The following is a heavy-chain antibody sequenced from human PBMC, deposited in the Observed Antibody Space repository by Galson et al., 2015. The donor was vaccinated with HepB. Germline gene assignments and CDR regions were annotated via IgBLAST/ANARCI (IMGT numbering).Heavy chain of an antibody. J-gene: IGHJ4*02. CDR1: GYTFTSYG. CDR2: ISAYNGNT. CDR3: ARDAAAAGTGLFDY. Sequence: SVKVSCKASGYTFTSYGISWVRQAPGQGLEWMGWISAYNGNTNYAQKLQGRVTMTTDTSTSTAYMELRSLRSDDTAVYYCARDAAAAGTGLFDYWGQGTLVTVSS. V-gene: IGHV1-18*04. D-gene: IGHD6-13*01.